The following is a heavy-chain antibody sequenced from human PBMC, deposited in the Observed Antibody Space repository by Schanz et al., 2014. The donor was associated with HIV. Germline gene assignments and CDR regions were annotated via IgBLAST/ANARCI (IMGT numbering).Heavy chain of an antibody. CDR1: GFTFDDYA. CDR3: AKDRITGTAPPNYGMDA. V-gene: IGHV3-9*01. CDR2: ISWISGSI. J-gene: IGHJ6*02. D-gene: IGHD1-20*01. Sequence: EVQLVESGGGLVQPGRSLRLSCAASGFTFDDYAMYWVRQAPGKGLEWVSGISWISGSIGYADSVRGRFTISRDNAKNSLYLQMNSLRAEDTALYYCAKDRITGTAPPNYGMDAWGQGTTVTVS.